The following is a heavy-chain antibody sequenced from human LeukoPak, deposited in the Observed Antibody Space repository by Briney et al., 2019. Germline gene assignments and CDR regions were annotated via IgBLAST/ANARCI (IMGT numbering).Heavy chain of an antibody. CDR1: GFTFSSYG. Sequence: GGSLRLSCAASGFTFSSYGMHWVRQAPGKGLEWVAFIRYDGSNKYYADSVKGRFTISRDNSKNTLYLQMNSLRAEDTAVYYCASEWSYSNYYYMDVRGKGTTVTISS. D-gene: IGHD1-26*01. CDR3: ASEWSYSNYYYMDV. V-gene: IGHV3-30*02. CDR2: IRYDGSNK. J-gene: IGHJ6*03.